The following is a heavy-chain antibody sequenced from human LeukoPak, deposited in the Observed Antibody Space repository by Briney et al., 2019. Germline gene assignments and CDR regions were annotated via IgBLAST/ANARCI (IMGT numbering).Heavy chain of an antibody. J-gene: IGHJ6*03. CDR1: GGSFSGYS. D-gene: IGHD3-10*01. V-gene: IGHV4-34*01. Sequence: SETLSLTCAVYGGSFSGYSWTWIRQPPGKGLEWIGEINHSGTTDYNPSLQSRVTISLDTSKNQFSLKLSSVTAADTAVYYCARHRYYYRSGSYYGAPYYMDVWGKGTTVTISS. CDR3: ARHRYYYRSGSYYGAPYYMDV. CDR2: INHSGTT.